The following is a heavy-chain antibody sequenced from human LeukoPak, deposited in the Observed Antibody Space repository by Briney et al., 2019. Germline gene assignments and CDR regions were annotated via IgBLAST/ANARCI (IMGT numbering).Heavy chain of an antibody. Sequence: GESLKISCKGSGYSFSNYYIDWVRQMPGKGLEWMGVMYPGGSDIRYSPSLQGKVTISADKSIDTAYLQWSSLKASDSAMYYCASRTGSYSPFDSWGQGTLVTVSS. V-gene: IGHV5-51*01. D-gene: IGHD2-21*01. CDR1: GYSFSNYY. J-gene: IGHJ4*02. CDR3: ASRTGSYSPFDS. CDR2: MYPGGSDI.